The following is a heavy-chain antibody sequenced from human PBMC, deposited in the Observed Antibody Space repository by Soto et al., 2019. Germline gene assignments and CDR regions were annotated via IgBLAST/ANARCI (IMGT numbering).Heavy chain of an antibody. D-gene: IGHD6-19*01. Sequence: GGSLRLSCAASGFTFSSFGMHWVRQAPGKGLEWVAVILYDGSNKYYADSVKGRFTISRDNSKSTLYLQMNSLRAEDTAVFYCAKPTVPFGRSVVAGPFDNWGQGTLVTVSS. CDR2: ILYDGSNK. V-gene: IGHV3-30*18. CDR3: AKPTVPFGRSVVAGPFDN. J-gene: IGHJ4*02. CDR1: GFTFSSFG.